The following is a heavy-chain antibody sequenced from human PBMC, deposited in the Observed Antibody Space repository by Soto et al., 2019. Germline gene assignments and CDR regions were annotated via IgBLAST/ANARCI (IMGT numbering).Heavy chain of an antibody. V-gene: IGHV1-69*10. CDR1: GGTFSSYA. J-gene: IGHJ5*02. CDR3: ARGGHTYYYDSSGYYYWFDP. Sequence: ASVKVSCKDSGGTFSSYAISWVRQAPGQGLEWMGGIIPILGITNYAQKFQGRVTITADKSTSTAYMELSSLRSEDTAVYYCARGGHTYYYDSSGYYYWFDPWGQGTLVTVSS. CDR2: IIPILGIT. D-gene: IGHD3-22*01.